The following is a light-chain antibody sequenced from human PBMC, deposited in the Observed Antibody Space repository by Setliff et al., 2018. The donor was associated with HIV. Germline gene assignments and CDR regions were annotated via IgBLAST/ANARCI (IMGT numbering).Light chain of an antibody. CDR3: GSYTSSSTDV. V-gene: IGLV2-14*03. J-gene: IGLJ1*01. CDR2: DVS. CDR1: SSDVGGYNY. Sequence: QSVLTQPASVSGSPGQSITISCTGTSSDVGGYNYVSWYQQHPGKAPKLMIYDVSNRPSGVSNRFSGSKSGNTASLTSSGLQAEDEADYYCGSYTSSSTDVFGTGTKVTVL.